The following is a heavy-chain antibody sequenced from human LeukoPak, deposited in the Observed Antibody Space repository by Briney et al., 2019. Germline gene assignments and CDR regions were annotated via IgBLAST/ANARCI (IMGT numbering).Heavy chain of an antibody. CDR1: GFTVSSNY. D-gene: IGHD3-22*01. V-gene: IGHV3-66*01. Sequence: GGSLRLSCAASGFTVSSNYMSWVRQAPGKGLEWVSVIYSGGSTYYADSVKGRFTISRDNSKNTLYLQMNSLRAEDTAVYYCARAGAAHYDSSGYLFDYWGQGTLVTVSS. CDR2: IYSGGST. J-gene: IGHJ4*02. CDR3: ARAGAAHYDSSGYLFDY.